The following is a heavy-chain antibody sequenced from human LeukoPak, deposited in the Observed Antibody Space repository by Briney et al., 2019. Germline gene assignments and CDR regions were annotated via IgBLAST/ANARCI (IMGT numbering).Heavy chain of an antibody. CDR3: AKGQFQVEPGCFDY. D-gene: IGHD1-14*01. CDR1: GFTFSGSS. CDR2: IRRKPDNYAT. Sequence: GGSLRLSCAASGFTFSGSSIHWVRQASGKGLEWIGRIRRKPDNYATAYDASVKGRFTISRDDSKNTAYLEMNSLKTEDTAVYYCAKGQFQVEPGCFDYWGQGTLVTVSS. J-gene: IGHJ4*02. V-gene: IGHV3-73*01.